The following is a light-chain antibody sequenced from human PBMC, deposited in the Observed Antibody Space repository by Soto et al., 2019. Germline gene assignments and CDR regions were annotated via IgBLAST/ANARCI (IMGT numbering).Light chain of an antibody. CDR1: QSISSY. V-gene: IGKV1-39*01. Sequence: PSARSASVGDIVIITCRASQSISSYLNWYQQKPGKDPKLLIYAASSLQSGVPSRFSGSGSGTDFTLTISSLQPEDFATYYCQQSESTPTFGPGTKVEIK. CDR2: AAS. J-gene: IGKJ1*01. CDR3: QQSESTPT.